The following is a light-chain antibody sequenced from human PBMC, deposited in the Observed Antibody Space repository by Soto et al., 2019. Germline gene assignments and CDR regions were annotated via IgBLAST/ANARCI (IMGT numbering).Light chain of an antibody. Sequence: QSVLTQPPSASGTAGQVVTISCSGGDSNIGSNSVYWYQHLPRMAPKLLIYYNNQRPSGVPDRFSGSKSGTSASLAISGLQSEDEADYYCAAWDDSLNGYVFGTGTKVTVL. CDR2: YNN. J-gene: IGLJ1*01. V-gene: IGLV1-44*01. CDR1: DSNIGSNS. CDR3: AAWDDSLNGYV.